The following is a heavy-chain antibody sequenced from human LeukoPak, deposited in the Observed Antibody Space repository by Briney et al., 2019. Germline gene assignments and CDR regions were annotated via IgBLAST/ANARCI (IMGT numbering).Heavy chain of an antibody. Sequence: ASVKVSCKASGYTFTGYYMHWVRQAPGQGLEWTGWINPNSGGTNYAQKFQGRVTMTRDTSISTAYMELSRLRSDDTAVYYCAILGGVRGTKRAFDIWGQGTMVTVSS. CDR1: GYTFTGYY. CDR3: AILGGVRGTKRAFDI. J-gene: IGHJ3*02. CDR2: INPNSGGT. D-gene: IGHD3-10*01. V-gene: IGHV1-2*02.